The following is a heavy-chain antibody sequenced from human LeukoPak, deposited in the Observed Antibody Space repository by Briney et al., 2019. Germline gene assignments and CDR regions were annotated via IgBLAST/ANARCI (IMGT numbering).Heavy chain of an antibody. V-gene: IGHV3-23*01. CDR3: ASCSGSPNWFDP. CDR1: GFTVSSNY. D-gene: IGHD3-10*02. J-gene: IGHJ5*02. Sequence: GGSLRPSCAASGFTVSSNYMSWVRQAPGKGLEWVSAISGSGGSTYYADSVKGRFTISRDNAKNSLYLQMNSLRAEDTAVYYCASCSGSPNWFDPWGQGTLVTVSS. CDR2: ISGSGGST.